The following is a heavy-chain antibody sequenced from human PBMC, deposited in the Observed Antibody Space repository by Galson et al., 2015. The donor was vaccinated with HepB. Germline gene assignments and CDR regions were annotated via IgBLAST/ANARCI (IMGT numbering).Heavy chain of an antibody. CDR1: GGTFSSYA. J-gene: IGHJ4*02. CDR2: IIPIFGTA. V-gene: IGHV1-69*13. Sequence: SVKVSCKASGGTFSSYAISWVRQAPGQGLEWMGGIIPIFGTANYAQKFQGRVTITADESTSTAYMELSSLRSEDTAVYYCARVYCSSTSCHGADYWGQGTLVTVSS. CDR3: ARVYCSSTSCHGADY. D-gene: IGHD2-2*01.